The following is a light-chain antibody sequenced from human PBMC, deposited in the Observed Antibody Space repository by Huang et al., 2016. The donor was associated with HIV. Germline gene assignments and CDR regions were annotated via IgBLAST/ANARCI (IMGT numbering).Light chain of an antibody. CDR3: QQNYNTPDT. CDR2: GAS. Sequence: DIQMTQSPSPLSASVGDRVTITCRASQGISNSVAWYQQKPGKAPKLLLFGASRLESGVPTRFSGSGYGTDYTLAISSLQPEDFATYYCQQNYNTPDTFGQGTKLEIK. J-gene: IGKJ2*01. CDR1: QGISNS. V-gene: IGKV1-NL1*01.